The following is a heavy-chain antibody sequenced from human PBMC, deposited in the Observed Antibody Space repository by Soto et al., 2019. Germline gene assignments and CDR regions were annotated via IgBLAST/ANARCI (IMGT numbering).Heavy chain of an antibody. J-gene: IGHJ4*02. D-gene: IGHD3-22*01. CDR1: GFTFNIYA. CDR2: ISRYGDFT. CDR3: AKDRYLDHDSRGYLFDN. Sequence: EVQLLESGGDLIQPGGSLRLSCAASGFTFNIYAMAWVRQAPGKGLEWVSAISRYGDFTYYADSVEGRFTISRDNSKNTLYLQMNSLRADDTALYYCAKDRYLDHDSRGYLFDNWGQGTLVTVSS. V-gene: IGHV3-23*01.